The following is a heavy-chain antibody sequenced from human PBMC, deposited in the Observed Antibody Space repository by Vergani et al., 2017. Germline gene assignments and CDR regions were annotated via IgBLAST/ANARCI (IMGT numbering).Heavy chain of an antibody. CDR2: LTGGGGRT. Sequence: EVQLLESGGSLKQPGGSVRLSCAAPGFTFSTYPMHWARQAPGRGLEWVSALTGGGGRTYYADAFKGRFMISRDNSRDTLYLQMNSLRPEDTATYNCVKDAGNYENVFDSWGRGTLVTVSS. D-gene: IGHD1-7*01. V-gene: IGHV3-23*01. J-gene: IGHJ4*02. CDR3: VKDAGNYENVFDS. CDR1: GFTFSTYP.